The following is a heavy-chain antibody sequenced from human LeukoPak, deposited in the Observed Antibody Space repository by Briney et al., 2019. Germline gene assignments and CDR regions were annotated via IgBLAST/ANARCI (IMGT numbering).Heavy chain of an antibody. Sequence: SETLSLTCTVSGGSISSSSYYWGLIRQPPGKGLEWIGSIYYSGSTYYNPSLKSRVTISVDTSKNQFSLKLSSVTAADTAVYYCARWDTAMAYFDYWGQGTLVTVSS. V-gene: IGHV4-39*07. CDR2: IYYSGST. D-gene: IGHD5-18*01. CDR1: GGSISSSSYY. CDR3: ARWDTAMAYFDY. J-gene: IGHJ4*02.